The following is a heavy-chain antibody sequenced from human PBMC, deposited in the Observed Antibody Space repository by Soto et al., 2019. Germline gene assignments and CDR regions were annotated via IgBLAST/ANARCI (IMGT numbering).Heavy chain of an antibody. J-gene: IGHJ4*02. CDR3: ARGFNWLDY. CDR1: EFTVSSNC. Sequence: GGSLRLSCAAAEFTVSSNCMTWVRQAPGKGLDWVSVIYSGGSTYYADSEKGRFTISRDNSKNTLYLQMNSLRAEDTAVYYCARGFNWLDYWGQGTLVTVSS. V-gene: IGHV3-53*01. CDR2: IYSGGST. D-gene: IGHD1-20*01.